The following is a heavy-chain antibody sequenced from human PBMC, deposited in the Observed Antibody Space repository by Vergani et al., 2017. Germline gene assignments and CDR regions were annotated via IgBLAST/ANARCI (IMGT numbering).Heavy chain of an antibody. CDR2: IYPADSDT. CDR1: EYSFGKYW. D-gene: IGHD1-1*01. CDR3: ARHTTYTDS. Sequence: EVELVQSGPEMRKQGESLKISCKGSEYSFGKYWIGWVRQMPGKGLEWMGIIYPADSDTRYSPSFQGQVTISADKSISTAFLQWDSLKASDTALYYCARHTTYTDSWGQGTLVTVSS. V-gene: IGHV5-51*01. J-gene: IGHJ4*02.